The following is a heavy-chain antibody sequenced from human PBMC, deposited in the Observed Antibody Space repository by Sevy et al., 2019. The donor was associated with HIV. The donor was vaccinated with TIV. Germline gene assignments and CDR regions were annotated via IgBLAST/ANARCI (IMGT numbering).Heavy chain of an antibody. CDR2: INSRSTYI. D-gene: IGHD6-19*01. CDR3: ARDRGSSGWAEDY. V-gene: IGHV3-21*01. J-gene: IGHJ4*02. CDR1: GFTFSSFS. Sequence: GGSLRLSCTASGFTFSSFSMSWVRQAPGKGLEWVASINSRSTYIYHADPVKGRFTISRDNSKNTQYLRMNSLRVEDTAVYYCARDRGSSGWAEDYWGQGTLVTVSS.